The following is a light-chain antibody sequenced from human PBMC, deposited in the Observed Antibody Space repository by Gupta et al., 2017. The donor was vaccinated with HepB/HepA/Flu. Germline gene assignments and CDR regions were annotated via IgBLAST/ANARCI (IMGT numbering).Light chain of an antibody. Sequence: QSALTQPASVSASPGQSITISCTGSSSDIAIYDLVSWYQQFPGKAPKLIIYQVTKRPAGVSNRFSGSKSGSTASLTISGLQAEDEAVYYCCSYVGSSTLVFGGGTKLTV. V-gene: IGLV2-23*02. CDR3: CSYVGSSTLV. CDR1: SSDIAIYDL. CDR2: QVT. J-gene: IGLJ2*01.